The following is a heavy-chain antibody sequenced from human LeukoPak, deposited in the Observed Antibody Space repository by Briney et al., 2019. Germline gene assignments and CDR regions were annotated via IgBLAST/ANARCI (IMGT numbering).Heavy chain of an antibody. Sequence: SETLSLTCAVYGGSFSGYYWSWIRQPPGKGLEWIGEINHSGSTNYNPSLKSRVTISVDTSKNQFSLKLSSVTAADTAVYYCARAVAGSGGWYFDYWGQGTLVTVSS. V-gene: IGHV4-34*01. CDR1: GGSFSGYY. CDR2: INHSGST. CDR3: ARAVAGSGGWYFDY. D-gene: IGHD6-19*01. J-gene: IGHJ4*02.